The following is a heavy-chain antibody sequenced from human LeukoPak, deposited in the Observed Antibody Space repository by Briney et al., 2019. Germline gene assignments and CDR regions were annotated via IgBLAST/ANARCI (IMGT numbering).Heavy chain of an antibody. CDR1: GGSISSSSYY. Sequence: SDTLSLTCTVSGGSISSSSYYCGWIRQPPGKGVGWIVCIYYSGSTYYNPSLKSRVTISVDTSKNQFSLKLSSVTAADAAVYYCARHSYPGPYYYYYMDVWGKGTTVTVSS. J-gene: IGHJ6*03. CDR2: IYYSGST. CDR3: ARHSYPGPYYYYYMDV. V-gene: IGHV4-39*01.